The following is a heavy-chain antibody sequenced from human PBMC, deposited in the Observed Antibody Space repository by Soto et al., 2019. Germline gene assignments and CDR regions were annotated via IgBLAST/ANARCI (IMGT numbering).Heavy chain of an antibody. CDR1: GGSISSYY. CDR3: ARTYYYDSSGYYHNWFDP. D-gene: IGHD3-22*01. Sequence: PSETLSLTCTVSGGSISSYYWSWIRQPPGKGLEWIGYIYYSGSTNYNPSLKSRVTISVDTSKNQFSLKLSSVTAADTAVYYCARTYYYDSSGYYHNWFDPWGQGTLVTVSS. CDR2: IYYSGST. V-gene: IGHV4-59*08. J-gene: IGHJ5*02.